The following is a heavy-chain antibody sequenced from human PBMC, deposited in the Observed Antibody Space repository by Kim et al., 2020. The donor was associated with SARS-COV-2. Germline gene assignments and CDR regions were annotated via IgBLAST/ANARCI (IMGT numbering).Heavy chain of an antibody. CDR3: ARATFQQGFDP. CDR2: INSDGGDT. J-gene: IGHJ5*02. V-gene: IGHV3-74*01. Sequence: GGSLRLSCEASGFTFSNYWMNWVRQGPGKGLVWVSRINSDGGDTHYADSVKGRFTISRDNAENTLHLQLNSLGVEDTAIYYCARATFQQGFDPWGQGTLVTVSS. CDR1: GFTFSNYW.